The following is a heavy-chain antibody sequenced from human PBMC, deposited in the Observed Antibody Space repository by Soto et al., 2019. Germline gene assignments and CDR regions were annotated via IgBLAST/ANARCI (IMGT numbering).Heavy chain of an antibody. CDR1: GFTFSSYG. CDR3: AKDHYDILTGYYPEFDY. J-gene: IGHJ4*02. V-gene: IGHV3-30*18. CDR2: ISYDGSNK. D-gene: IGHD3-9*01. Sequence: GGSLRLSCAASGFTFSSYGMHWVRQAPGKGLEWVAVISYDGSNKYYADSVKGRFTISRDNSKNTLYLQMNSLRAEDTAVYYCAKDHYDILTGYYPEFDYWGQGTLVTVSS.